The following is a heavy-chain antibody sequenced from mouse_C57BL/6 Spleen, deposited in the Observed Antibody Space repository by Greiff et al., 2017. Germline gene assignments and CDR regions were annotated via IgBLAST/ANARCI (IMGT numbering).Heavy chain of an antibody. CDR3: ARDGTGTMFAY. J-gene: IGHJ3*01. CDR2: INYDGSST. V-gene: IGHV5-16*01. Sequence: EVKVVESEGGLVQPGSSMKLSCTASGFTFSDYYMAWVRQVPEKGLEWVANINYDGSSTYYLDSLKSRFIISRDNAKNILYLQMSSLKSEDTATYYCARDGTGTMFAYWGQGTLVTVSA. D-gene: IGHD4-1*01. CDR1: GFTFSDYY.